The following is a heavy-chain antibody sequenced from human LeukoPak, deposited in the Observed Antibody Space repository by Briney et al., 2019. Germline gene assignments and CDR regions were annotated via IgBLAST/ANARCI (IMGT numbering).Heavy chain of an antibody. J-gene: IGHJ4*02. Sequence: PGGSLRLSCAASGYTFSDYGMHWVRQAPGKGLERVAVILYDGSYKSYVDSVRGRFTISRDNSKDRLYLQMNSLRAEDTAIYYCAKDRYPMVRGMMIAFDFWGQGTRVTVSS. V-gene: IGHV3-30*18. D-gene: IGHD3-10*01. CDR3: AKDRYPMVRGMMIAFDF. CDR2: ILYDGSYK. CDR1: GYTFSDYG.